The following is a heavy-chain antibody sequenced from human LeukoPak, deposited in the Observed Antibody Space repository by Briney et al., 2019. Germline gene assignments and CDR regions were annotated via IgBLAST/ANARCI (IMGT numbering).Heavy chain of an antibody. CDR3: ASDSSGWYRWFDP. J-gene: IGHJ5*02. V-gene: IGHV3-23*01. CDR2: MSGSDGST. Sequence: PGASLRPSCAASGFTFSSYAMTWVRQAPGKGLEWVSTMSGSDGSTYYADSVKGRFTISRDNSKNTLYLQMNSLRAEDTAVYYCASDSSGWYRWFDPWGQGTLVTVSS. D-gene: IGHD6-19*01. CDR1: GFTFSSYA.